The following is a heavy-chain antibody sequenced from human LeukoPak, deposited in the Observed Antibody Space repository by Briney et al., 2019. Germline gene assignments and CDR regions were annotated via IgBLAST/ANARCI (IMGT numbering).Heavy chain of an antibody. Sequence: GRSLRLSCAASGFTFDDYAMHWVRQAPGKGLEWVSGISWNSGSIGYADSVKGRFTISRDNAKNSLYLQMNSLRAEDTALYYCAKDSHYGSGSYYDYWGQGTLVTASS. J-gene: IGHJ4*02. CDR1: GFTFDDYA. V-gene: IGHV3-9*01. CDR2: ISWNSGSI. D-gene: IGHD3-10*01. CDR3: AKDSHYGSGSYYDY.